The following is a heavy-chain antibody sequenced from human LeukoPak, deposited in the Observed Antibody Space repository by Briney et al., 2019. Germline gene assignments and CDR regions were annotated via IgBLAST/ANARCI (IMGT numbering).Heavy chain of an antibody. CDR1: GFTFSSYA. CDR2: ISGSGGST. J-gene: IGHJ4*02. Sequence: PGGSLRLFCAASGFTFSSYAMSLVRQAPGKGLEWVSAISGSGGSTYYADSVKGRFTISRDNSKNTLYLQMNSVRAEDKSEYYCARGSIMITLGGVIVDYWGQGTLVTVSS. D-gene: IGHD3-16*02. V-gene: IGHV3-23*01. CDR3: ARGSIMITLGGVIVDY.